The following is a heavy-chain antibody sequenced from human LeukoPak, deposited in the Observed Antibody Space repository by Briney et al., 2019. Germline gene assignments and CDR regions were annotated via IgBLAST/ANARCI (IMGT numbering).Heavy chain of an antibody. CDR2: IDYSGST. Sequence: KPSETLSLTCFVSGDSISSSSYYWGWIRQPPGKGLEWIGNIDYSGSTYYNPSLKSRLTISVDTSRNQFSLKLSSVTAADTAVYYCARVPGYGSGWARGYFDYWGQGTLVTVSS. J-gene: IGHJ4*02. CDR1: GDSISSSSYY. D-gene: IGHD6-19*01. CDR3: ARVPGYGSGWARGYFDY. V-gene: IGHV4-39*01.